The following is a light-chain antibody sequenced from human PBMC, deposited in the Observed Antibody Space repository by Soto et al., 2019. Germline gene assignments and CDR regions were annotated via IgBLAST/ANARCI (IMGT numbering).Light chain of an antibody. Sequence: AIRMTQSPSSFSASTGDRVTITCRASQGISSYLAWYQQKPGKAPKLLSYAASTLKSGVPSRFSGSGSGTDVTLTISCLESEDFATYYCQQYYSYPRTFGQGTKVEIK. CDR3: QQYYSYPRT. V-gene: IGKV1-8*01. J-gene: IGKJ1*01. CDR2: AAS. CDR1: QGISSY.